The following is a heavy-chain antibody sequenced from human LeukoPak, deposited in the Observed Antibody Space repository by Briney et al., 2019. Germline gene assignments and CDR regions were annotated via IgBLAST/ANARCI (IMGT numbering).Heavy chain of an antibody. CDR1: GFTFSSYA. D-gene: IGHD4-11*01. CDR2: ISSSGDTI. Sequence: GGSLRLSCAASGFTFSSYAMSWVRQTPGKGLECISYISSSGDTIHYADSVKGRFTFSRDNAKNSLYLQMNSLRAEDTAVYYCARVCGDYSNTDYWGQGTLVTVSS. J-gene: IGHJ4*02. V-gene: IGHV3-48*01. CDR3: ARVCGDYSNTDY.